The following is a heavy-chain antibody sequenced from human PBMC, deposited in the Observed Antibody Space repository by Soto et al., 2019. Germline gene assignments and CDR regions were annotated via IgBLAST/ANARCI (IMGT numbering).Heavy chain of an antibody. CDR2: IWYDGSNK. CDR1: GFTFSSYG. D-gene: IGHD3-3*01. V-gene: IGHV3-33*01. J-gene: IGHJ6*02. CDR3: AREVRYYDFWSGYYRPYYYYYYGMDV. Sequence: GGSLRLSXAASGFTFSSYGMHWVRQAPGKGLEWVAVIWYDGSNKYYADSVKGRFTISRDNSKNTLYLQMNSLRAEDTAVYYCAREVRYYDFWSGYYRPYYYYYYGMDVWGQGTTVTVSS.